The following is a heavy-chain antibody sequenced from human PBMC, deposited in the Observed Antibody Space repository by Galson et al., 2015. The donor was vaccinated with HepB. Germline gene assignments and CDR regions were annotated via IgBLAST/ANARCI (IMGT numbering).Heavy chain of an antibody. CDR1: GGAINNYY. V-gene: IGHV4-59*08. D-gene: IGHD2/OR15-2a*01. Sequence: SETLSLTCTVSGGAINNYYWSWIRQPPGKGLEWIGYVYYSESTNYNPSLKSRVTISVDTSKNQFSLKLRSVTAADTAVYYCVRGKSHSAFLIDYWGQGTLVTVSS. CDR2: VYYSEST. J-gene: IGHJ4*02. CDR3: VRGKSHSAFLIDY.